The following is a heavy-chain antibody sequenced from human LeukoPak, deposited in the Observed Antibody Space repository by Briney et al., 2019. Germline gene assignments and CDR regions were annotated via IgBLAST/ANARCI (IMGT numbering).Heavy chain of an antibody. J-gene: IGHJ4*02. CDR2: IYYGGGT. V-gene: IGHV4-59*01. Sequence: SETLSLTCTVSGGSISSYYWSWIRQPPGKGLKWIGYIYYGGGTNYNPSLKSRVTISVDTSKNQFSLKLSSVTAADTAVYYCAQDYYGSGLVNYWGQGTLVTVSS. CDR1: GGSISSYY. CDR3: AQDYYGSGLVNY. D-gene: IGHD3-10*01.